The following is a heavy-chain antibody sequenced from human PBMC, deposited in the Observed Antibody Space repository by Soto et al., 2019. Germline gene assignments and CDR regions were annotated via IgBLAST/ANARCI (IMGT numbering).Heavy chain of an antibody. CDR2: IWYDESNK. D-gene: IGHD6-6*01. Sequence: QVQLVESGGGVVQPGRSLRLSCAASGFTFSSYGMHWVRQAPGKGLEWVAVIWYDESNKYYADSVKGRFTISRDNSKNTLYLQMNSLRAEDTAVYYCARDKSSSSEAYYYYYGMDVWGQGTTVTVSS. V-gene: IGHV3-33*01. CDR1: GFTFSSYG. CDR3: ARDKSSSSEAYYYYYGMDV. J-gene: IGHJ6*02.